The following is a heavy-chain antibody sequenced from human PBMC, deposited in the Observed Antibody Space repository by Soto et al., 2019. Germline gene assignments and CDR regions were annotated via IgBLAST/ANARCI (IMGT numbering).Heavy chain of an antibody. CDR2: IYSGGST. J-gene: IGHJ4*02. CDR1: GGSISSSNFY. Sequence: KASETLSLTCIVSGGSISSSNFYWGWIRQPPGKGLDWIGNIYSGGSTYYNPSLKSRVTISVDTSKNQFSLKLSSVTAADTAVYYCARPRYYYDGSGYPGFNDYWGQGTLVTVSS. CDR3: ARPRYYYDGSGYPGFNDY. D-gene: IGHD3-22*01. V-gene: IGHV4-39*01.